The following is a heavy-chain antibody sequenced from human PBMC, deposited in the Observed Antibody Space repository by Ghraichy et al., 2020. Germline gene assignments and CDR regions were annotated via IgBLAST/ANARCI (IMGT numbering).Heavy chain of an antibody. V-gene: IGHV4-34*01. CDR2: INHSGST. D-gene: IGHD3-3*01. J-gene: IGHJ4*02. CDR1: GGSFSGYY. Sequence: SETLPLTCAVYGGSFSGYYWSWIRQPPGKGLEWIGEINHSGSTNYNPSLKSRVTISVDTSKNQFSLKLSSVTAADTAVYYCARGPRITIFGVVIRSLYFDYWGQGTLVTVSS. CDR3: ARGPRITIFGVVIRSLYFDY.